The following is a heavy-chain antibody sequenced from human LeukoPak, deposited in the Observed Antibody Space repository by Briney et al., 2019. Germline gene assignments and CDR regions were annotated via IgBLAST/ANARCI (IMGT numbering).Heavy chain of an antibody. V-gene: IGHV4-59*01. Sequence: SETLSLTCTVSGGSISSYYWSWIRQPPGKGLEWIGYIYYSVSTKDIPSLKSRVTISVDTSKNQSSLKLSSVTAADTAVYYCARELAYYYGSGTPYYYYGMDVCGQGTTVTVSS. D-gene: IGHD3-10*01. CDR1: GGSISSYY. J-gene: IGHJ6*02. CDR3: ARELAYYYGSGTPYYYYGMDV. CDR2: IYYSVST.